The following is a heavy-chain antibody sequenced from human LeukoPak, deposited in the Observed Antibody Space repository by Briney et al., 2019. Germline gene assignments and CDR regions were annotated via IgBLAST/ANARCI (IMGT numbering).Heavy chain of an antibody. CDR2: INHSGST. Sequence: SETLSLTCAVYGGSFSDYYWTWIRQPPGKGLEWIGEINHSGSTNYNPSLKSRVTISADTSKNQFSLRLNSVTAADTAVYYCARHSQGGGWYLYWGQGTLVTVSS. CDR1: GGSFSDYY. D-gene: IGHD6-19*01. J-gene: IGHJ4*02. CDR3: ARHSQGGGWYLY. V-gene: IGHV4-34*01.